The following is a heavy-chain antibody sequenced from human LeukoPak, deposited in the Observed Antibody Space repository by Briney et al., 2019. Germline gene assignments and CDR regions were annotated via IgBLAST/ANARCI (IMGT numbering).Heavy chain of an antibody. D-gene: IGHD1-26*01. CDR2: IIPNFGTA. CDR1: GGTFSSYA. CDR3: ARGKGATNNVLDV. V-gene: IGHV1-69*05. Sequence: RRASVKVSCKASGGTFSSYAISWVRQAPGQGLEWMGGIIPNFGTANYAQKFQGRVTITTDESTSTAYMELSSLRSEDTDVYYCARGKGATNNVLDVWGQGTLVTVSS. J-gene: IGHJ5*02.